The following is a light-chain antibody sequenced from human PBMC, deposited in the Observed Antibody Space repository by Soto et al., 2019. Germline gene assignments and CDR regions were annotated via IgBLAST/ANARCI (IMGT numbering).Light chain of an antibody. J-gene: IGKJ5*01. V-gene: IGKV3-15*01. Sequence: EIVMTQSPATLYVSPGERATLSCRASQSVSSNLAWYRQKPGQAPRLLIYGASTRATGIPDRFSGSGSGTEFTLTISSLQSEDFAVYYCQQYNNWPPITFGQGTRLAIK. CDR1: QSVSSN. CDR2: GAS. CDR3: QQYNNWPPIT.